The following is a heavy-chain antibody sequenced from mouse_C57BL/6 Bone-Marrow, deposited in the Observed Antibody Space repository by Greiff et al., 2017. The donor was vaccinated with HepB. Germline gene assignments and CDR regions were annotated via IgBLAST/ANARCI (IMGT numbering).Heavy chain of an antibody. V-gene: IGHV1-81*01. D-gene: IGHD1-1*01. CDR2: IYPRSGNT. J-gene: IGHJ2*01. CDR3: ARRPITTVVDYLDY. CDR1: GYTFTSYG. Sequence: QVQLKESGAELARPGASVKLSCKASGYTFTSYGISWVKQRTGQGLEWIGEIYPRSGNTYYNEKFKGKATLTADKSSSTAYMELRSLTSEDSAVYFCARRPITTVVDYLDYWGQGTTLTVSS.